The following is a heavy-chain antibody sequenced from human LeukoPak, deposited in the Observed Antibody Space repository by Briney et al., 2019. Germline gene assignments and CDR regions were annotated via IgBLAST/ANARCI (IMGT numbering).Heavy chain of an antibody. J-gene: IGHJ6*02. Sequence: GGSLRLSCAASGFTFSSYSMNWVRQAPGKGLEWVSYISSSSGTIYYADSVKGRFTISRDNAKNSLYLQMNSLRAEDTAVYYCARGITIFGVARPDYYYGMDVWGQGTTVTVSS. CDR2: ISSSSGTI. CDR3: ARGITIFGVARPDYYYGMDV. CDR1: GFTFSSYS. V-gene: IGHV3-48*01. D-gene: IGHD3-3*01.